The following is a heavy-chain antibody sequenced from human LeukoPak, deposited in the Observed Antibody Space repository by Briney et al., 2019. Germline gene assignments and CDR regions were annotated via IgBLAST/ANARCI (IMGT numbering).Heavy chain of an antibody. D-gene: IGHD4-23*01. V-gene: IGHV3-23*01. CDR3: AKVGKYTVVTYYFDY. Sequence: GGSLRLSCAASGFTLSSYAMSWVRQAPGKGLEWVSAISGSGGSTYYADSVKGRFTISRDNSKNTLYLQMNSLRAEDTAVYYCAKVGKYTVVTYYFDYWGQGTLVTVSS. CDR2: ISGSGGST. CDR1: GFTLSSYA. J-gene: IGHJ4*02.